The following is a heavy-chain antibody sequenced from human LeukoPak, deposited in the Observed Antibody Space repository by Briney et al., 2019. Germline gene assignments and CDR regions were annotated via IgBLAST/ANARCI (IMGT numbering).Heavy chain of an antibody. D-gene: IGHD4-17*01. CDR3: ARASTTVRSFDL. CDR2: IYYSGST. J-gene: IGHJ2*01. CDR1: GGSVSSGSYY. Sequence: PSETLSLTCTVSGGSVSSGSYYWSWIRQPPGKGLGWIGYIYYSGSTNYNPSLKSRVTISVDTSKNQFSLKLSSVTAADTAVYYCARASTTVRSFDLWGRGTLVTVSS. V-gene: IGHV4-61*01.